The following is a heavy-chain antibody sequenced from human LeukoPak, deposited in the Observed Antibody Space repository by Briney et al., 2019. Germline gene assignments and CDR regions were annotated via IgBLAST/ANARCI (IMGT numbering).Heavy chain of an antibody. CDR1: GYSISSGYY. D-gene: IGHD1-26*01. J-gene: IGHJ4*02. CDR2: IYHSGNT. CDR3: ARRIVGATFDY. Sequence: SETLSLTCAVCGYSISSGYYWGWIRQPPGKGLEWIGNIYHSGNTYYNPSLKSRVTISVDTSKNQFSLKLSSVTAADTALYYCARRIVGATFDYWGQGTLVTVSS. V-gene: IGHV4-38-2*01.